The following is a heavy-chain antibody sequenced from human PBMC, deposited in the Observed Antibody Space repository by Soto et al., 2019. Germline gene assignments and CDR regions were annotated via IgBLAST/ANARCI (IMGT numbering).Heavy chain of an antibody. CDR1: GGTFSRHA. CDR2: TIPMFGTA. D-gene: IGHD3-22*01. Sequence: QVQLVQSGAEVRKPGSSVKVSCKASGGTFSRHAISWVRQAPGQGLEWMGGTIPMFGTANHAQKFPGRVTIIANESTSTASMELTSLKSDNTAIYSCAGVWASDSTDYYYAYWGQGSLVIVSS. V-gene: IGHV1-69*01. J-gene: IGHJ4*02. CDR3: AGVWASDSTDYYYAY.